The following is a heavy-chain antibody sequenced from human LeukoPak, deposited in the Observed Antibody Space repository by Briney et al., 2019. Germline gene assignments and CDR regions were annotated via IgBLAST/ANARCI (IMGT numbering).Heavy chain of an antibody. CDR2: VHLDGRT. CDR3: AREGGFYRPLDY. CDR1: GGSVTSTNW. D-gene: IGHD3-3*01. V-gene: IGHV4-4*03. Sequence: PPETLSLTCAVSGGSVTSTNWWTWVRQPPGKGLEWIGEVHLDGRTNYNPSLTGRLTMSVDLYENHISLKLTSVTAADTAVYYCAREGGFYRPLDYSGQGTLVTVSS. J-gene: IGHJ4*02.